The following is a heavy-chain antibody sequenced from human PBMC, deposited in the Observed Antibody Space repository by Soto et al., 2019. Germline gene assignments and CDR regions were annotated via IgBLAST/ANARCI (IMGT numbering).Heavy chain of an antibody. CDR3: ARDQGGTCTGPSCYYFDY. J-gene: IGHJ4*02. D-gene: IGHD2-2*01. Sequence: GGSVEVCAKASGYPFTSHATHLAREAPGQSLAWMGWINAGNGNTKYSQKCQGRVTITRDTSASTAYMELRRLRSDDTAVYFCARDQGGTCTGPSCYYFDYWGQGTLVTVSS. CDR2: INAGNGNT. CDR1: GYPFTSHA. V-gene: IGHV1-3*01.